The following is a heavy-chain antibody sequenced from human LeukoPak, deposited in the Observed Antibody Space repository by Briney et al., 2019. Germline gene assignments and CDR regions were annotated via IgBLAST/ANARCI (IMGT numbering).Heavy chain of an antibody. Sequence: ASVNVSCKASGFTFTSSAMQWVRQARGQRLEWIGWIVVGSGNTNYAQKFQERVTITRDMSTSTAYMELSSLRSEDTAVYYCAAVYSSGWHVINWGQGTLVTVSS. J-gene: IGHJ4*02. CDR1: GFTFTSSA. CDR3: AAVYSSGWHVIN. V-gene: IGHV1-58*02. D-gene: IGHD6-19*01. CDR2: IVVGSGNT.